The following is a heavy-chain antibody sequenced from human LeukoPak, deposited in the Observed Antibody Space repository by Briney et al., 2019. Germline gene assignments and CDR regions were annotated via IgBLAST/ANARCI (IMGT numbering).Heavy chain of an antibody. CDR1: GLTFSSYD. Sequence: GGSLRLSCVGSGLTFSSYDMNWVRQAPGKGLEWISYISNSGNTIYYADSVKGRFTISRDNAKNSLYLQLNSLRAEDTAVYYCDTRPRYWGQGTLVTVSS. J-gene: IGHJ4*02. D-gene: IGHD2-2*01. CDR3: DTRPRY. CDR2: ISNSGNTI. V-gene: IGHV3-48*03.